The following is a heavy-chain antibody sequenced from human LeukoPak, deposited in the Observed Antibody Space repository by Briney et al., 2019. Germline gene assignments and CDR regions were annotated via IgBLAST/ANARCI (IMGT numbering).Heavy chain of an antibody. Sequence: PGRSLRLSCAASGFTFSSYGMHWVRQAPGKGLEWVAAISYDGSKKYYADSVKGRFTISRDNSKNTLYLQMNSLRAEDTAVYHCAKDLHPYCSGGSCYSPGDHWGQGTLVTVSS. CDR3: AKDLHPYCSGGSCYSPGDH. CDR1: GFTFSSYG. D-gene: IGHD2-15*01. CDR2: ISYDGSKK. J-gene: IGHJ4*02. V-gene: IGHV3-30*18.